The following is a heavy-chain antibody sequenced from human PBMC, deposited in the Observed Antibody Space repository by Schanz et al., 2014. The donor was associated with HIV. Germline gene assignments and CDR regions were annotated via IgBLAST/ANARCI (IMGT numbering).Heavy chain of an antibody. D-gene: IGHD6-19*01. CDR3: AKTSYGWYFDY. CDR1: GFTFSTYA. Sequence: VQLVESGGGVVQPGESLRLSCVASGFTFSTYAMSWVRQAPGKGLEWVSGMRGSDDSTFYADSVKGRFTISRDNSKNTLYFQMNSLRAEDTAIYYCAKTSYGWYFDYWGQGTLVTVSS. J-gene: IGHJ4*02. CDR2: MRGSDDST. V-gene: IGHV3-23*04.